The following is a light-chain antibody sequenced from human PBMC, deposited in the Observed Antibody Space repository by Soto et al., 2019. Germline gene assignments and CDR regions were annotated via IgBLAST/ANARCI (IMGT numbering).Light chain of an antibody. CDR1: QGISTY. CDR3: QTYDTAPLT. V-gene: IGKV1-27*01. Sequence: DIQMTQSPSSLSSSVGDRVTIASRASQGISTYLAWYQQKPGKVPKLLIYAASTLLSGVPSRFSGSGSGTDFTLTISSLQPEDVATYYCQTYDTAPLTFGQGTQVEIK. J-gene: IGKJ1*01. CDR2: AAS.